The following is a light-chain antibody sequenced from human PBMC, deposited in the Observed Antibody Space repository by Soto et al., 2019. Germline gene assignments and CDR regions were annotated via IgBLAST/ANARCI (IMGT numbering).Light chain of an antibody. J-gene: IGLJ2*01. CDR3: QTYDNTLSSSEVV. CDR1: SSNIGSGYD. Sequence: QSVLTQPPSVSGAPGQRVTISCNGSSSNIGSGYDVHWYQQFPGTAPKLLIYGNNNRPSGVPDRFSGSKSGTSASLAITGLQAEDEADYYCQTYDNTLSSSEVVFGGGTKLTVL. V-gene: IGLV1-40*01. CDR2: GNN.